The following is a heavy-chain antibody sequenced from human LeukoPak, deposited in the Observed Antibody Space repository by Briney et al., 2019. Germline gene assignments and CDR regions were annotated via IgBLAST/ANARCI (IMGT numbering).Heavy chain of an antibody. J-gene: IGHJ6*03. CDR2: ISGGSDTI. CDR3: ARLDRYYFDSSGYTYYYYMDV. CDR1: GFTFCSHS. D-gene: IGHD3-22*01. Sequence: GGSLRLSXEASGFTFCSHSMNWVRQSPGKGLEGLSYISGGSDTIYYADSVKGRFTISRDNAENSLYLQMSSLRAEDTAVYYCARLDRYYFDSSGYTYYYYMDVWGKGTTVTVSS. V-gene: IGHV3-48*01.